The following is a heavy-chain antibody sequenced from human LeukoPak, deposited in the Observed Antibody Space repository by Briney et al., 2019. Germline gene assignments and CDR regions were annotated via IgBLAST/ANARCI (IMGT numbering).Heavy chain of an antibody. J-gene: IGHJ4*02. D-gene: IGHD1-26*01. V-gene: IGHV1-2*02. CDR2: INPNSGGT. CDR1: GYTFTGYY. CDR3: ARGAIVGARGEDY. Sequence: ASVKVSCKASGYTFTGYYMHWVRQAPGQGLEWMGWINPNSGGTNYAQKLQGRVTMTTDTSTSTAYMELRSLRSDDTAVYYCARGAIVGARGEDYWGQGTLVTVSS.